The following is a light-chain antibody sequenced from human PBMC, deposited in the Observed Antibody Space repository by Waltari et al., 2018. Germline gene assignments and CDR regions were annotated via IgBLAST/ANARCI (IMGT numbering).Light chain of an antibody. J-gene: IGKJ3*01. V-gene: IGKV4-1*01. CDR1: QSILYSSNNKNY. CDR2: WAS. CDR3: QHYYSIPRT. Sequence: DTVMTQSPDSLAVSLGERATINCKSSQSILYSSNNKNYLAWYQQKPGQPPKLLIYWASTRESGVPDRFSGSGSGTDFTLTISSLQAEDVAVYYCQHYYSIPRTFGPGTKVDIK.